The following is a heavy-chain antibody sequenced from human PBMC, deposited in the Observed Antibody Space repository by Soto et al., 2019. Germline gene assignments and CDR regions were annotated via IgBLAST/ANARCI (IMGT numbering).Heavy chain of an antibody. J-gene: IGHJ3*02. CDR2: IIPIFGTA. D-gene: IGHD3-22*01. CDR1: GGTFSSYA. CDR3: ARDNAMIVTGRAFDI. V-gene: IGHV1-69*13. Sequence: SVKVSCKASGGTFSSYAISWVRQAPGQGLEWMGGIIPIFGTASYAQKFQGTVTITADESTSTAYMELSSLRSEDTAVYYCARDNAMIVTGRAFDIWGQGTMVTVSS.